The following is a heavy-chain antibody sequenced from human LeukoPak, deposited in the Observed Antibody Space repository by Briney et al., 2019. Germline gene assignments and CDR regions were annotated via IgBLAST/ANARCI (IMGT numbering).Heavy chain of an antibody. CDR2: ISSSGSTI. V-gene: IGHV3-48*03. Sequence: TGGSLRLSCAASGFTFSSYEMNWVRQAPGKGLEWVSYISSSGSTIYYADSVKGRFTISRDNAKNSLYLQMNSLRAEDTAVYYCARDPYYGDYVVWGHGTLVTVSS. CDR1: GFTFSSYE. J-gene: IGHJ4*01. CDR3: ARDPYYGDYVV. D-gene: IGHD4-17*01.